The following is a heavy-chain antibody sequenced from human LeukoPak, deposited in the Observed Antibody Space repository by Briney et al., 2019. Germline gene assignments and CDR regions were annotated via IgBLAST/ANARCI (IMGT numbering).Heavy chain of an antibody. Sequence: QAGGSLRLSCAASGFTFSSYSMNWVRQAPGKGLEWVSAIYTGGSTYYAGSVKGRFTISRDNSKNMQYLQMNSLRAEDTAVYYCARNLYYYDSSGYYYYWGQGTLVTVSS. CDR2: IYTGGST. CDR1: GFTFSSYS. V-gene: IGHV3-66*01. J-gene: IGHJ4*02. CDR3: ARNLYYYDSSGYYYY. D-gene: IGHD3-22*01.